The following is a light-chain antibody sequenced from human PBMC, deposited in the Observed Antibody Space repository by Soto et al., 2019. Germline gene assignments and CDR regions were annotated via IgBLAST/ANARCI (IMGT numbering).Light chain of an antibody. CDR1: QSVSSY. CDR3: QQRSNWPPRMYT. V-gene: IGKV3-11*01. Sequence: EIVLTQSPATLSLSPGERATLSCRASQSVSSYLAWYQQKPGQAPRLLIYDASNRATGIPARFSGSGSGTDFTLTISSLEPEDFAVYYCQQRSNWPPRMYTFGQGNKLEIK. J-gene: IGKJ2*01. CDR2: DAS.